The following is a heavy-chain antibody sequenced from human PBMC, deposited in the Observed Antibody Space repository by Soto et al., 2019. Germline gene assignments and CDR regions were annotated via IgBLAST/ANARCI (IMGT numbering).Heavy chain of an antibody. J-gene: IGHJ6*02. V-gene: IGHV3-53*01. CDR2: IYSGGST. CDR3: ARDRQLRFLEWLPYGGGDYYYYYGMDV. CDR1: GFTVSSNY. Sequence: GGSLRLSCAASGFTVSSNYMSWVRQAPGKGLEWVSVIYSGGSTYYADSVKGRFTISRDNSENTLYLQMNSVRAEDTAVYYCARDRQLRFLEWLPYGGGDYYYYYGMDVWGQGTTVTVSS. D-gene: IGHD3-3*01.